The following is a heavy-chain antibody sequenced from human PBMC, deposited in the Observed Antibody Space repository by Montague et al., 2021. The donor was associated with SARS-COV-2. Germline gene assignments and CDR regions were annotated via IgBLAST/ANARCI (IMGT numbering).Heavy chain of an antibody. CDR1: GGSIGTGYYC. V-gene: IGHV4-61*03. Sequence: SETLSLTCTVSGGSIGTGYYCWTWKRPSPGKGLHWIGYIFYSGSNKFNPSLKSRVSMSLDTSKNYFSLRLSAVTAADTARYYCARAQNICFIANCVNYFDPWGLGALVTVSS. CDR3: ARAQNICFIANCVNYFDP. J-gene: IGHJ4*02. D-gene: IGHD2-15*01. CDR2: IFYSGSN.